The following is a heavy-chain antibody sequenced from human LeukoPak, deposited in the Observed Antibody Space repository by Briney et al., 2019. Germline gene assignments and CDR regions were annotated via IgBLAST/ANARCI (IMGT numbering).Heavy chain of an antibody. CDR3: AREGYCSSTSCFFDY. J-gene: IGHJ4*02. D-gene: IGHD2-2*01. V-gene: IGHV3-33*01. CDR1: GFTFSSYG. CDR2: IWYDGSNK. Sequence: GGSLRLSCAASGFTFSSYGMRWVRQAPGKGLEWVAVIWYDGSNKYYADSVKGRFTISRDNSKNTLYLQMNSLRAEDTAVYYCAREGYCSSTSCFFDYWGQGTLVTVSS.